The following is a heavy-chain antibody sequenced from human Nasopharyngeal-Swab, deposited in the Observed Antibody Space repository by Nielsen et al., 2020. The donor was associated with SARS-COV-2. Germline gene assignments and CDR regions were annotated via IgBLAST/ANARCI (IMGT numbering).Heavy chain of an antibody. CDR1: GFTFSSNL. CDR2: IKHDGSEQ. Sequence: GESLKISCAASGFTFSSNLMSWVRQAPGKGPEWVANIKHDGSEQYYVGSVKGRFTISRDNAKNSLFLQMNSLRAEDTAVYYCVRDRPTETMPHFEYWGLGTLVSVSS. J-gene: IGHJ4*02. V-gene: IGHV3-7*03. D-gene: IGHD2-2*01. CDR3: VRDRPTETMPHFEY.